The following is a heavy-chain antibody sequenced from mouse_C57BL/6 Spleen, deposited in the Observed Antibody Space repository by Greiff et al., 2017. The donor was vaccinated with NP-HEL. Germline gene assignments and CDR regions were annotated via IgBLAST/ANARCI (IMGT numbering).Heavy chain of an antibody. J-gene: IGHJ4*01. CDR1: GYTFTSYW. CDR2: IHPNSGST. V-gene: IGHV1-64*01. Sequence: QVQLQQPGAELVKPGASVKLSCKASGYTFTSYWMHWVKQRPGQGLEWIGMIHPNSGSTNYNAKFKSKATLTVDKSSSTAYMQLSSLTSEDSAVYYCARSTVVALYYYAMDYWGQGTSVTVSS. CDR3: ARSTVVALYYYAMDY. D-gene: IGHD1-1*01.